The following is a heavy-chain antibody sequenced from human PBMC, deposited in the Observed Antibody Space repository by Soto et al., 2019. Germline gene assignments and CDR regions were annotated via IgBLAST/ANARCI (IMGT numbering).Heavy chain of an antibody. CDR3: ARVRSSDAFDI. CDR2: INHSGST. Sequence: SETLSLTCAVYGGSFCGYDWSWIRQPPGKGLEWIGEINHSGSTNYNPSLKSRVTISVDTSKNQFSLKLSSVTAADTAVYYCARVRSSDAFDIWGQGTMVTVSS. V-gene: IGHV4-34*01. CDR1: GGSFCGYD. J-gene: IGHJ3*02. D-gene: IGHD2-2*01.